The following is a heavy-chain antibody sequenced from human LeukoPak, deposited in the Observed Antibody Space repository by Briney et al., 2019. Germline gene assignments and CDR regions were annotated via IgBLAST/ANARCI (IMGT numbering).Heavy chain of an antibody. Sequence: SETLSLTCAVYGGSCDDYYCSWIRQPPGKGLEWIGEIHPSGIFYYNSSLMSRVTISIDTSKNQFSLKLSSVTAADTAVYYCASADYDDYYIDFWGQGTLVTVSS. J-gene: IGHJ4*02. CDR2: IHPSGIF. CDR3: ASADYDDYYIDF. V-gene: IGHV4-34*01. D-gene: IGHD4-17*01. CDR1: GGSCDDYY.